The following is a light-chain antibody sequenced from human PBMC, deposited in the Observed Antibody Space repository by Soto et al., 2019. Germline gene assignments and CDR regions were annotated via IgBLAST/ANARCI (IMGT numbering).Light chain of an antibody. CDR1: SSNIGAGYD. CDR3: QSYDSSLSGYV. V-gene: IGLV1-40*01. Sequence: QSVLTRPPSVSGAPGQRVTISCTGSSSNIGAGYDVNWYQQLPGTAPKLLIYGNSNRPSGVPDRFSGSKSGTSASLAITGLQAEDEADYYCQSYDSSLSGYVFGTGTKLTVL. CDR2: GNS. J-gene: IGLJ1*01.